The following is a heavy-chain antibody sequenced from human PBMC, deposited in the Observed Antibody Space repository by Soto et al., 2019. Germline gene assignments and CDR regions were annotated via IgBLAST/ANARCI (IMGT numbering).Heavy chain of an antibody. CDR1: GGSISSYY. D-gene: IGHD3-9*01. V-gene: IGHV4-59*08. Sequence: PSETLSLTCTVSGGSISSYYWSWIRQPPGKGLEWIGYIYYTGSTNYNPSLKSRVTISIDTSKNQFSLKLSSVTAADTAVYYCARQRYDILTGYYNYGMDVWGQGTTVTSP. CDR2: IYYTGST. J-gene: IGHJ6*02. CDR3: ARQRYDILTGYYNYGMDV.